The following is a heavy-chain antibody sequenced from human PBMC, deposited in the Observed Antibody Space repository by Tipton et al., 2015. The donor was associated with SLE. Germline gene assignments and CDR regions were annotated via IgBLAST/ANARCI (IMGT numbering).Heavy chain of an antibody. Sequence: SLRLSCAASGFTFSSYSMNWVRQAPGKGLEWVSYISSSSSTIYYADSVKGRFTISRDNAKNSLYLQMNSLRAEDTAVYYCARAGKQWLVHYYGMDVWGQGTTVTVSS. J-gene: IGHJ6*02. V-gene: IGHV3-48*01. D-gene: IGHD6-19*01. CDR3: ARAGKQWLVHYYGMDV. CDR1: GFTFSSYS. CDR2: ISSSSSTI.